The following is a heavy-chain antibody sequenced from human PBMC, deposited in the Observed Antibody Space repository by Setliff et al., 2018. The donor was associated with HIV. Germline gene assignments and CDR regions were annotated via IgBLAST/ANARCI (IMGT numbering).Heavy chain of an antibody. D-gene: IGHD4-17*01. V-gene: IGHV3-48*01. CDR3: AKGFDYGEYYSFDS. J-gene: IGHJ4*02. Sequence: PGGSLRLSCVASGFTFSTHSMSWVRQAPGKGLEWISYISFSSSVIYYADSVKGRFTISRDNAKNSLYLQMNSLRAEDTAVYYCAKGFDYGEYYSFDSWGQGTLVTVSS. CDR2: ISFSSSVI. CDR1: GFTFSTHS.